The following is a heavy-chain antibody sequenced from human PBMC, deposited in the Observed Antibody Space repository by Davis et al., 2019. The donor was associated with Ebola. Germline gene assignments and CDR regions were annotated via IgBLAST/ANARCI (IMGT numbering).Heavy chain of an antibody. Sequence: GGSLRLSCAASGFTFSTYSMSWVRQAPGKGLEWVSSISSDSDYIYYADSVKGRFTISRDNSKNTLYLQMNSLRAEDTAVYYCAKDLGLMVYALGYWGQGTLVTVSS. CDR1: GFTFSTYS. V-gene: IGHV3-21*01. CDR3: AKDLGLMVYALGY. D-gene: IGHD2-8*01. J-gene: IGHJ4*02. CDR2: ISSDSDYI.